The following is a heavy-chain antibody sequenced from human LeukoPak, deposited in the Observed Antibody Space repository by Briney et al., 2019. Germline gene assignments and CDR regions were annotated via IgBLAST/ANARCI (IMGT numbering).Heavy chain of an antibody. CDR2: FSYSGST. CDR3: ARGERLGPDY. J-gene: IGHJ4*02. V-gene: IGHV4-59*11. Sequence: AETLSLTCTVSGASMRTHYWSWIRQPPGEGLEWIGYFSYSGSTNYNPSLKSRVTLSVDTSTNQFSLKLNSMTAADTAVYYCARGERLGPDYWGQGTLVTVSS. D-gene: IGHD7-27*01. CDR1: GASMRTHY.